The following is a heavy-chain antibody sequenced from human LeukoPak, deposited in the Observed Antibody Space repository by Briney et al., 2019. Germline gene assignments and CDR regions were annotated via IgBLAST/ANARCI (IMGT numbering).Heavy chain of an antibody. J-gene: IGHJ4*02. CDR1: GFTVSSNY. CDR3: ARVPGGPELYFDY. Sequence: GGSLRLSCAASGFTVSSNYMSCVRQAPGKGLEWVSVIYSGGSTYYADSVKGRFTISRDNSKNTLYLQMNSLRAEDTAVYYCARVPGGPELYFDYWGQGTLVTVSS. V-gene: IGHV3-53*01. D-gene: IGHD3-16*01. CDR2: IYSGGST.